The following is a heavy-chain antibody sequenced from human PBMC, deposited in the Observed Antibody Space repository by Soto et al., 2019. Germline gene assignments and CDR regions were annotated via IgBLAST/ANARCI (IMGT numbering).Heavy chain of an antibody. D-gene: IGHD6-13*01. CDR2: IYYSGST. CDR1: GGSISSGGYY. CDR3: ARTSGYSSSWYYYYYYMDV. J-gene: IGHJ6*03. Sequence: SETLSLTCTVSGGSISSGGYYWSWIRQHPGKGLEWIGYIYYSGSTYYNPSLKSRVTISVDTSKNQFSLKLSSVTAADTAVYYCARTSGYSSSWYYYYYYMDVWGKGTTVTVSS. V-gene: IGHV4-31*03.